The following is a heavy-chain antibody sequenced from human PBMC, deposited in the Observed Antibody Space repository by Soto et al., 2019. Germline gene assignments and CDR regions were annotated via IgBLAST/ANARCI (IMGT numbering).Heavy chain of an antibody. CDR3: AREPNYFDY. CDR2: ISAYNGNT. Sequence: QVQLVQSGAEVKKPGASVKVSCKASGYTFTSYGISWVRQAPGQGLEWMGWISAYNGNTKYGQKLQGRGTMTTDTSTSIADTEMRNLRSDDTAVYYSAREPNYFDYGGQGTLVTVSS. CDR1: GYTFTSYG. J-gene: IGHJ4*02. V-gene: IGHV1-18*01.